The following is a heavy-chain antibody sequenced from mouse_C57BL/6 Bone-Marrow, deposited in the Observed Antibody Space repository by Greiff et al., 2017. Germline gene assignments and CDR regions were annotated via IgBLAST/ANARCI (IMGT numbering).Heavy chain of an antibody. CDR3: ARLEFDGSSGDWYFDV. CDR2: IYPRDGST. V-gene: IGHV1-85*01. CDR1: GYTFTSYD. D-gene: IGHD1-1*01. J-gene: IGHJ1*03. Sequence: QVQLQQSGPELVKPGASVKLSCKASGYTFTSYDINWVKQRPGKGLEWIGWIYPRDGSTKYNEQFKGKATLTVDTTSSPAYMELHSLTSEDAAVYCCARLEFDGSSGDWYFDVWGTGATVTVSS.